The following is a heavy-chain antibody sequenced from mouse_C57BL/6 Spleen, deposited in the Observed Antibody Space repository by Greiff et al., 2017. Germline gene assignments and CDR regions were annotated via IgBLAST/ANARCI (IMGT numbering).Heavy chain of an antibody. CDR3: ARNRITTVVGAMDY. Sequence: QVQLQQSGAELVKPGASVKISCKASGYAFSSYWMNWVKQRPGKGLEWIGQIYPGDGDTNYNGKFKGKATLTAAKSSSTAYMQLSSLTSEDSAVYFCARNRITTVVGAMDYWGQGTSVTVSS. CDR2: IYPGDGDT. V-gene: IGHV1-80*01. J-gene: IGHJ4*01. CDR1: GYAFSSYW. D-gene: IGHD1-1*01.